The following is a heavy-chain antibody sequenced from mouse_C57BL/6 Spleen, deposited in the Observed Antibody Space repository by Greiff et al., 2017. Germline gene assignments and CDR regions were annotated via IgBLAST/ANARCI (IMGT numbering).Heavy chain of an antibody. CDR2: IDPENGDT. Sequence: VQLQQSGAELVRPGASVKLSCTASGFNIKDDYMHWVKQRPEQGLEWIGWIDPENGDTEYASKFQGKATITADTSSNTAYLQLSSLTSEDTAVYYCTTMGGGYFDVWGTGTTVTVSS. D-gene: IGHD4-1*01. CDR3: TTMGGGYFDV. CDR1: GFNIKDDY. J-gene: IGHJ1*03. V-gene: IGHV14-4*01.